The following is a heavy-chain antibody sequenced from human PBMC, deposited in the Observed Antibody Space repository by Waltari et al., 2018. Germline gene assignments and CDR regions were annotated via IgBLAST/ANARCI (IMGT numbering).Heavy chain of an antibody. CDR1: GGSFSTYA. CDR2: IIPIFRTT. Sequence: QVQLVQSGAEVKKPGSSVKVSCKASGGSFSTYAINWGRQAPGQGLEWMGGIIPIFRTTIYAQKFQGRVTISADESTSTVYMELSSLTSEDAAVFYCARESGIAAAGQGWYFDLWGRGTLVTVSS. D-gene: IGHD6-13*01. CDR3: ARESGIAAAGQGWYFDL. V-gene: IGHV1-69*01. J-gene: IGHJ2*01.